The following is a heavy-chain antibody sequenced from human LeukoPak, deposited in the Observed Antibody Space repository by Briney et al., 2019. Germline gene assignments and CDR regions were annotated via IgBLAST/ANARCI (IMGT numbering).Heavy chain of an antibody. CDR3: AKDHECCIARTPLSFDY. J-gene: IGHJ4*02. V-gene: IGHV3-30*02. CDR2: IRYDGSNK. D-gene: IGHD6-13*01. CDR1: GFTFSSYG. Sequence: GGSLSLSCAASGFTFSSYGMHWVRKAPGKGLEWVAFIRYDGSNKYYADSVKGRFTISRDNSKNTLYLQMNSVIAEDTAVYYCAKDHECCIARTPLSFDYWGQGTLVTVSS.